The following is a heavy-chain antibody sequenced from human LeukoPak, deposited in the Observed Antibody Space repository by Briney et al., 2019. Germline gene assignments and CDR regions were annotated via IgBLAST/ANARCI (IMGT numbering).Heavy chain of an antibody. V-gene: IGHV3-23*01. D-gene: IGHD4-17*01. CDR2: ISGSGGST. J-gene: IGHJ4*02. CDR3: ARVEDGDYEVDY. CDR1: GFTFSTYA. Sequence: GGSLRLSCAASGFTFSTYAMSWVRQAPGKGLEWVSVISGSGGSTYYADSVKGRFTISRDNSKNTLYLQMNSLRAEDTAVYYCARVEDGDYEVDYWGQGTLVTVSS.